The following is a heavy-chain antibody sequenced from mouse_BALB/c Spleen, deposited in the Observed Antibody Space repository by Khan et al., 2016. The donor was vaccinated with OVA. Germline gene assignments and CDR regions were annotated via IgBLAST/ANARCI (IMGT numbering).Heavy chain of an antibody. Sequence: EVQGVESGGDLVKPGGSLKLSCAASGFTFSRYGMSWVRQTPDKRLEWVATISSGGSYTYYPDSVKGRFTISRDNAKNTLYLQMSSLKSEEKAMYYRARQPCYDEGNVMDYWGQGTSVTVSS. CDR2: ISSGGSYT. J-gene: IGHJ4*01. D-gene: IGHD2-12*01. CDR3: ARQPCYDEGNVMDY. V-gene: IGHV5-6*01. CDR1: GFTFSRYG.